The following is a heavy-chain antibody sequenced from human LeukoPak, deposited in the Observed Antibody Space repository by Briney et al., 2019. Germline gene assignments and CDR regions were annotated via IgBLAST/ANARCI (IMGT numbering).Heavy chain of an antibody. J-gene: IGHJ4*02. Sequence: GGSLRLSCTASGFTVSTYYMTWIRHAPGKGMERVSVMCSGGSTYYADSVKGRFTVSRDNSKNTLYLQMNSLRAEDTAMYYCARELGYCTSTTCLLPFDYWGQGTLVTVSS. CDR2: MCSGGST. V-gene: IGHV3-53*01. D-gene: IGHD2-2*01. CDR1: GFTVSTYY. CDR3: ARELGYCTSTTCLLPFDY.